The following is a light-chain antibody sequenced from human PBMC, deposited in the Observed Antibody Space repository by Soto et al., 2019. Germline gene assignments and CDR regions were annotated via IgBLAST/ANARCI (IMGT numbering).Light chain of an antibody. CDR1: SSDVGGYNY. CDR2: EVS. Sequence: QSVLTQPASVSGSPGQSITISCTGTSSDVGGYNYVSWYQQHPGKAPKLMIYEVSNRPSGGSNRFSGSKSGNTASLTISGLQAEDEADYYCSSYTSSSTYVVGTGTKVTVL. J-gene: IGLJ1*01. V-gene: IGLV2-14*01. CDR3: SSYTSSSTYV.